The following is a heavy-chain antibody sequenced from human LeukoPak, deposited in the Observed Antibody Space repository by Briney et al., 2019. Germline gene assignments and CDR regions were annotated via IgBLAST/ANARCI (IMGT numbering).Heavy chain of an antibody. CDR2: ISSSSSYI. Sequence: GGSLRLSCAASGFTFSSYSMNWVRQAPGKGLEWVSSISSSSSYIYYADSVKGRFTISRDNAKNSLYLQMNSLRAEDTAVYYCARQFTMIVVVITTQGDNWFDPWGQGTLVTVSS. J-gene: IGHJ5*02. CDR3: ARQFTMIVVVITTQGDNWFDP. D-gene: IGHD3-22*01. V-gene: IGHV3-21*01. CDR1: GFTFSSYS.